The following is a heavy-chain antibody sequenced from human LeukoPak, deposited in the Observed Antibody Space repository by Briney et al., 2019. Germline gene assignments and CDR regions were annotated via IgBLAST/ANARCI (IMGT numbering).Heavy chain of an antibody. V-gene: IGHV4-59*01. CDR2: IYYSGSP. CDR3: AYGGDAYKTGY. D-gene: IGHD5-24*01. J-gene: IGHJ4*02. CDR1: GASITDCY. Sequence: PSETLSLTCTVSGASITDCYWSWIRQPPAKGLEWIGYIYYSGSPNYNPSLKSRVTLSLDTSQNQFSLKLTSVTAADTAVYYCAYGGDAYKTGYWGQGTLVTVSS.